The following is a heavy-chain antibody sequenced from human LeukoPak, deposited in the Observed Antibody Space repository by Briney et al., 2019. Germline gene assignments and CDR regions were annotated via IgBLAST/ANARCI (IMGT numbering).Heavy chain of an antibody. CDR3: ARDGLQAYYDSSGFFDY. V-gene: IGHV3-21*01. CDR2: ISGSSSFI. J-gene: IGHJ4*02. CDR1: GFTFSSYN. D-gene: IGHD3-22*01. Sequence: PGGSLRLSCAASGFTFSSYNMNWVRQAPGKGLEWVSSISGSSSFISYADSMQGRFTISRDNARNSLYLQMNSLRAEDTAVYYCARDGLQAYYDSSGFFDYRGQGTLVTVPS.